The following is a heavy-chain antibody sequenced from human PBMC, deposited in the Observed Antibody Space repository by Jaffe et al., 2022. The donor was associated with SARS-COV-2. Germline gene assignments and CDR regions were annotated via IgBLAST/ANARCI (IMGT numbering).Heavy chain of an antibody. D-gene: IGHD6-6*01. V-gene: IGHV1-69*01. J-gene: IGHJ5*02. CDR2: IIPIFGTA. CDR1: GGTFSSYA. CDR3: ARDGHLAKEYSSSSFWFDP. Sequence: QVQLVQSGAEVKKPGSSVKVSCKASGGTFSSYAISWVRQAPGQGLEWMGGIIPIFGTANYAQKFQGRVTITADESTSTAYMELSSLRSEDTAVYYCARDGHLAKEYSSSSFWFDPWGQGTLVTVSS.